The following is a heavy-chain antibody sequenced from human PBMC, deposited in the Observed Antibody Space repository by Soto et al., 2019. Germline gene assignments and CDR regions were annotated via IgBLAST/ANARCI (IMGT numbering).Heavy chain of an antibody. CDR2: ISGSSGNST. D-gene: IGHD2-8*01. CDR3: ARAPMYCTNGVCYSEGVDY. V-gene: IGHV3-23*01. J-gene: IGHJ4*02. CDR1: GFTFSDYA. Sequence: EVQLLESGGGLVQPGGSLRLSCAASGFTFSDYAMNWVRQAPGKGLEWVSFISGSSGNSTYYADSVKGRFTVSRDNSKNTLYLQMNSLRSEDTAVYYCARAPMYCTNGVCYSEGVDYWGQGTLVTVSS.